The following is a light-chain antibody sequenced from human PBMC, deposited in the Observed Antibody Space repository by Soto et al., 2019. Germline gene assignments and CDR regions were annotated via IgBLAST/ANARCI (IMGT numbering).Light chain of an antibody. CDR1: QSVSSN. Sequence: EIVMTQSPATLSVSPGERATLSCRASQSVSSNLAWYQQKTGQAPRLLIYGASTRATGIPARFSGSGSGTEFTLTIRSLQSGDFAVYYCQQYNNWPRTFGQGTKLEIK. CDR3: QQYNNWPRT. J-gene: IGKJ2*01. V-gene: IGKV3-15*01. CDR2: GAS.